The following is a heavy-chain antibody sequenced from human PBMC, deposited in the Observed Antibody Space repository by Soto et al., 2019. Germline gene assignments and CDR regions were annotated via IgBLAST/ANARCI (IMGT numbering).Heavy chain of an antibody. CDR1: GGSISSSNW. CDR3: ARDGGERQWLVRGAFDI. V-gene: IGHV4-4*02. J-gene: IGHJ3*02. Sequence: QVQLQESGPGLVKPSGTLSLTCAVSGGSISSSNWWSWVRQPPGKGLEWIGEIYHSGSTNYNPSLKRRVTISLDKSKNPSSLKLSSVTAADTAVYYCARDGGERQWLVRGAFDIWGQGTMVTVSS. D-gene: IGHD6-19*01. CDR2: IYHSGST.